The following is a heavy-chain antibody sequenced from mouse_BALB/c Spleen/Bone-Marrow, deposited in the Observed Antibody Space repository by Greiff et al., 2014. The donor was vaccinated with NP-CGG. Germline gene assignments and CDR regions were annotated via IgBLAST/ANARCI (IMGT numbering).Heavy chain of an antibody. Sequence: EVTLMESGAELVKPGASVKLSCTASGFNIKDTYMHWVKQRPEQGLEWIGRIDPANGNTKYDPKFQGKATITADTSSNTAYLQLSSLTSEDTAVYYCASYRYAWYFDVWGAGTTVTVSS. CDR1: GFNIKDTY. J-gene: IGHJ1*01. CDR3: ASYRYAWYFDV. CDR2: IDPANGNT. D-gene: IGHD2-14*01. V-gene: IGHV14-3*02.